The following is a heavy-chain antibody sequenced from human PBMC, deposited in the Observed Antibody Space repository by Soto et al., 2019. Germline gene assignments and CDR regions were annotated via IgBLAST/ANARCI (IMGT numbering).Heavy chain of an antibody. CDR2: ISPGSRYP. Sequence: LSLSCASSGFTFSYYYMSWIRQAPGKGLEWLSYISPGSRYPAYADSVKGRFTISRDNARRSLSLQMNSLTVDDTAIYYCVRGGGGGLFDPWGQGSMVTVSS. CDR1: GFTFSYYY. CDR3: VRGGGGGLFDP. D-gene: IGHD2-15*01. V-gene: IGHV3-11*06. J-gene: IGHJ5*02.